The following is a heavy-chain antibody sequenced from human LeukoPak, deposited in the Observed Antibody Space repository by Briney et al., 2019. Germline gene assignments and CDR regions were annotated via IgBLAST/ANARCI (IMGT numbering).Heavy chain of an antibody. J-gene: IGHJ4*02. Sequence: PGGSLRLSCAASGFTVSSNYMSWVRQAPEKGLEWVSVIYSGGSTYYADSVKGRFTISRDNSKNTLYLQMNSLRAEDTAVYYCARGDYDILTGLTPFDYWGQGTLVTVSS. CDR2: IYSGGST. CDR1: GFTVSSNY. V-gene: IGHV3-66*01. CDR3: ARGDYDILTGLTPFDY. D-gene: IGHD3-9*01.